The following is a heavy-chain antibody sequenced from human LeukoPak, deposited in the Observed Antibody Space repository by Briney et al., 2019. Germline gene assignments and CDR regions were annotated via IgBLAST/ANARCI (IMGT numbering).Heavy chain of an antibody. CDR3: ARDGGWGTALDY. CDR2: INPNSGGT. J-gene: IGHJ4*02. D-gene: IGHD7-27*01. CDR1: GYTFTGYY. Sequence: ASVKVSFKASGYTFTGYYMHWVRQAPGQGLEWMGWINPNSGGTNYAQKFQGRVTMTRDTSISTAYMELSRLRSDDTAVYYCARDGGWGTALDYWGQGTLVTVSS. V-gene: IGHV1-2*02.